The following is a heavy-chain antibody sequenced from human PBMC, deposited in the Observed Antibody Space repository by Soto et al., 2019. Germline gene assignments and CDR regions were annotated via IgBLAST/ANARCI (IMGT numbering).Heavy chain of an antibody. CDR1: GFSFSDYA. CDR3: AKSIVATIALDY. V-gene: IGHV3-23*01. Sequence: GESLKISCAASGFSFSDYAITWVRQAPGKGLEWVSAISGSAVSTYYADSVKGRFTISRDNSRNTLYLQMNSLRAEDTAVYYCAKSIVATIALDYWGQGTLVTVSS. D-gene: IGHD5-12*01. J-gene: IGHJ4*02. CDR2: ISGSAVST.